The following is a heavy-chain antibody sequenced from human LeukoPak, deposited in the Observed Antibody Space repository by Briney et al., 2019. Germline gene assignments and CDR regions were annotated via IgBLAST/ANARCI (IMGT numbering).Heavy chain of an antibody. CDR2: ISYDGSNK. V-gene: IGHV3-30*04. D-gene: IGHD1-26*01. J-gene: IGHJ5*02. Sequence: PGRSLRLSCAASGFTFSSYGIHWVRQAPGKGLEWVAVISYDGSNKYYADFVKGRFTISRDNSKNTLYLQMNSLRPEDTAVYYCARGGQTHSDADLWGQGTLVTVSS. CDR3: ARGGQTHSDADL. CDR1: GFTFSSYG.